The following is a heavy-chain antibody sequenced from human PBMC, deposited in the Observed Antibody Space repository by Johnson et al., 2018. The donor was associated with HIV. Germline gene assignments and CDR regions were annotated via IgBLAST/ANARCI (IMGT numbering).Heavy chain of an antibody. CDR1: GFTFSSYW. Sequence: VQLVESGGGVVQPGRSLRLSCAASGFTFSSYWMSWVRQAPGKGLEWVGRIKRKIDGVTTDYAASVKGRFTISRDDSKNTLYLQMNSLRAEDTAVYYCEAFDIWGQGTMVTVSP. CDR3: EAFDI. V-gene: IGHV3-15*05. J-gene: IGHJ3*02. CDR2: IKRKIDGVTT.